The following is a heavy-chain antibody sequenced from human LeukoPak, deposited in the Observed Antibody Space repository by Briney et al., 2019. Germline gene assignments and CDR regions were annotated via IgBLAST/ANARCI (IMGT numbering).Heavy chain of an antibody. D-gene: IGHD2-21*02. J-gene: IGHJ3*01. V-gene: IGHV4-31*03. CDR1: GGSISFGGYY. Sequence: PSQTLSLTCTVSGGSISFGGYYWSWIRQLPGKGLEWIGYMYDREKTDYNPSLRSRVIISLDTSKNQFSLKLNSVTAADTAVYYCTRDSQIRLLLNDYDVFDVWGQGTVVTVSS. CDR2: MYDREKT. CDR3: TRDSQIRLLLNDYDVFDV.